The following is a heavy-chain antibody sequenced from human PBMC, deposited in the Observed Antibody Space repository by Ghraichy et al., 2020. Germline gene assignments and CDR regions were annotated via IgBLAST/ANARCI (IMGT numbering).Heavy chain of an antibody. J-gene: IGHJ6*02. V-gene: IGHV1-2*02. CDR3: ARATTVSPAYYYGMDV. Sequence: ASVKVSCKASGYTFTGYYMHWVRQAPGQGLEWMGWINPNSGGTNYAQKIQGRVTMTRDTSISTAYMELSRLRSDDTAVYYCARATTVSPAYYYGMDVWGQGTTVTVSS. CDR2: INPNSGGT. CDR1: GYTFTGYY. D-gene: IGHD4-17*01.